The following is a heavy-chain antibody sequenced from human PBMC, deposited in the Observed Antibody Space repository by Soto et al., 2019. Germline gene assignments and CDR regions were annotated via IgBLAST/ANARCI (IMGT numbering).Heavy chain of an antibody. CDR2: IYSGGSI. Sequence: EVQLVEAGGGLIQPGGSLRLSCAASGFIVSSHYMSWVRQAPGKGLEWVSAIYSGGSIYYTDSVEGRFTISRDVSKNMLYLQMNTLTADDTAVYYCARDRGDCSSVSCYGSFYYGMDVWGQGTTVIVS. D-gene: IGHD2-2*01. CDR3: ARDRGDCSSVSCYGSFYYGMDV. J-gene: IGHJ6*02. V-gene: IGHV3-53*01. CDR1: GFIVSSHY.